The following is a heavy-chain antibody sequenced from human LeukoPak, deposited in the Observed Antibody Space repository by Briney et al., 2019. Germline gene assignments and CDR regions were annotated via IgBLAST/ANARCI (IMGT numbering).Heavy chain of an antibody. CDR3: ARQNTPHGNFDY. CDR2: IGTAGDT. V-gene: IGHV3-13*01. Sequence: GGSLRLSCAASGFTFSSYAMHWVRQPAGKGPEWVSAIGTAGDTFYPGSVKGRFTISRENAKKSLFLQMNSLRAEDTAVYYCARQNTPHGNFDYWGQGTLVTVSS. D-gene: IGHD1-26*01. CDR1: GFTFSSYA. J-gene: IGHJ4*02.